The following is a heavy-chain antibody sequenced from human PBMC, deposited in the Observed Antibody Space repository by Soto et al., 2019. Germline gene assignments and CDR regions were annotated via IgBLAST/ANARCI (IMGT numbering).Heavy chain of an antibody. CDR1: GYTFTKHG. CDR2: ISAYNGDT. J-gene: IGHJ6*02. CDR3: AKDSSNYAPYYFHYAMDV. D-gene: IGHD1-26*01. V-gene: IGHV1-18*04. Sequence: ASVKVSCKASGYTFTKHGITWARLAPGQGLEWMGWISAYNGDTNYAQKLHGRVTMTTDKSTSTAYMELSSLRSEDTALYYCAKDSSNYAPYYFHYAMDVWGLGATLTVSS.